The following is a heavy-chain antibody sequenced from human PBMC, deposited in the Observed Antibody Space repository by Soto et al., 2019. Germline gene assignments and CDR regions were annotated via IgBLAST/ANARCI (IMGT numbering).Heavy chain of an antibody. D-gene: IGHD6-19*01. CDR2: INQDGSEK. V-gene: IGHV3-7*03. J-gene: IGHJ4*02. Sequence: RLSCKSSCFTYRHSWIHFVRQAPGKGLDWVANINQDGSEKYSLDSAKGRFTISRDHAKNSLYLQINSLRAEDTAVYYWERTSTLSSSYFDHWRPGARVTV. CDR1: CFTYRHSW. CDR3: ERTSTLSSSYFDH.